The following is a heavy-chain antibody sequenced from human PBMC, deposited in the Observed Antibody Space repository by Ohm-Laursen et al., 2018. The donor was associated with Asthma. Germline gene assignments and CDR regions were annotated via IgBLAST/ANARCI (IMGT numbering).Heavy chain of an antibody. CDR1: EFTFSLYS. J-gene: IGHJ6*02. D-gene: IGHD3-16*01. Sequence: GSLRLSCSASEFTFSLYSMNWVRQAPGKGLEWVSYISSSSSSTIYYADSVKGRFTISRDNAKNSLYLQMNNLRAEDAAIYYCAREWGGMDVWGPGTTVTVSS. CDR2: ISSSSSSTI. V-gene: IGHV3-48*01. CDR3: AREWGGMDV.